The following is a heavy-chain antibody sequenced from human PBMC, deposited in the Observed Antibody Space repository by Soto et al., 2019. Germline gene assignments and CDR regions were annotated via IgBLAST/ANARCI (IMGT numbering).Heavy chain of an antibody. CDR1: AHSVDSDG. CDR2: INTRNGVI. V-gene: IGHV1-18*01. J-gene: IGHJ6*02. Sequence: QDQLVQSGAEVKKPGASVKVSCKASAHSVDSDGVTWVRQAPGQGLESMGWINTRNGVIHYAQKFQDRVAMTADTPTRTAYMEVRSLRSDDTAVYYCARRGNPLMDAWGQGTKVIVSS. CDR3: ARRGNPLMDA.